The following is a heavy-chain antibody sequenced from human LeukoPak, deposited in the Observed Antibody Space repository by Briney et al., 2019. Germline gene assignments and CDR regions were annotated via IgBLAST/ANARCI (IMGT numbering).Heavy chain of an antibody. Sequence: SETLSLTCTVSGGSLSSYYWSWIRQPPAKGRECIGYIYYSGSTNYNPSLKSRVTISVDTSKNQFSLKLSSVTAADTAVYYCARVGGDSYCSSTSCYHYFDYWGQGTLVTVSS. CDR3: ARVGGDSYCSSTSCYHYFDY. V-gene: IGHV4-59*01. CDR2: IYYSGST. CDR1: GGSLSSYY. J-gene: IGHJ4*02. D-gene: IGHD2-2*01.